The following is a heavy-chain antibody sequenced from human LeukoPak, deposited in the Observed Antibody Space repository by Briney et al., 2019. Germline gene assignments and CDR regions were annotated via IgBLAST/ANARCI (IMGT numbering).Heavy chain of an antibody. D-gene: IGHD1-26*01. CDR1: GFTFSSYS. CDR3: ASSGSYRFDY. J-gene: IGHJ4*02. Sequence: GGSLRLSCAASGFTFSSYSMNWVRQAPGKGLEWVSRITASGTAMFYADSVKGRFTISRDNAKNSLYLQMNSLRDEDTAVYYCASSGSYRFDYWGQGTLVTVSS. V-gene: IGHV3-48*02. CDR2: ITASGTAM.